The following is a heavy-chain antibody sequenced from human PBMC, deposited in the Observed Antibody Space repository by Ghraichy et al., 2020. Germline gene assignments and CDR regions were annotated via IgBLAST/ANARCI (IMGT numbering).Heavy chain of an antibody. Sequence: LSLTCAVYNGSFNGYYWSWIRQPPGKGLEWIGEIDHSGDTYYNPSLRSRVTLSADTSKSQFSPKVTSLTAADTAVYYYARVKWRGDPFPYYGLDIWGQGTAVTVSS. V-gene: IGHV4-34*01. J-gene: IGHJ6*02. CDR2: IDHSGDT. CDR1: NGSFNGYY. CDR3: ARVKWRGDPFPYYGLDI. D-gene: IGHD3-16*01.